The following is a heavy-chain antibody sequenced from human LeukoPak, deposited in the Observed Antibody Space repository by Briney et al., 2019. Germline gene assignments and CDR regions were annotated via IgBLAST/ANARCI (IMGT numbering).Heavy chain of an antibody. CDR1: GFTFSSYA. J-gene: IGHJ5*02. CDR3: AKEPSYCSGGSCTSGNWFDP. CDR2: ISGSGGST. Sequence: PGGSLRLSCAASGFTFSSYAMSWVRQAPGKGLEWVSSISGSGGSTFYADSVKGRFTISRHNSKNTLFLQLNSLRADDTAVYFCAKEPSYCSGGSCTSGNWFDPWGQGTLVTVSS. D-gene: IGHD2-15*01. V-gene: IGHV3-23*01.